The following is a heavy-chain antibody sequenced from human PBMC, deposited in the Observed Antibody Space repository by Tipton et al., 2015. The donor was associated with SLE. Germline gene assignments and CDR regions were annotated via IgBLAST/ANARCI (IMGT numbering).Heavy chain of an antibody. V-gene: IGHV4-59*12. J-gene: IGHJ1*01. CDR2: INHSGST. D-gene: IGHD6-25*01. CDR3: ASPGSSAPGPYFQH. CDR1: GGSISSYY. Sequence: TLSLTCTVSGGSISSYYWSWIRQPPGKGLEWIGYINHSGSTNYNPSLKSRVTISVDTSKNQFSLKLSSVTAADTAVYYCASPGSSAPGPYFQHWGQGTLVAVS.